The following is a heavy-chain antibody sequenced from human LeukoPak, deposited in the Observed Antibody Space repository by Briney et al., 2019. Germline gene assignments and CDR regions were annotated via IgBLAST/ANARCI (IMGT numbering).Heavy chain of an antibody. CDR2: INHSGST. D-gene: IGHD1-26*01. CDR1: GGSFSGYY. Sequence: SETLSLTCAVYGGSFSGYYWSWIRQPPGKGLEWIGEINHSGSTNYNPSLKSRVTISVDTSKNQFSLKLSSVTAADTAVYYCARVVGATRLGRWFDPWGQGTLVTVSS. V-gene: IGHV4-34*01. J-gene: IGHJ5*02. CDR3: ARVVGATRLGRWFDP.